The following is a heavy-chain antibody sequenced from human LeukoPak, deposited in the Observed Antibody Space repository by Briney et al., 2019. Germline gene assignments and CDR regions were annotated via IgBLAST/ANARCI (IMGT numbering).Heavy chain of an antibody. D-gene: IGHD5-24*01. CDR2: ISYDGSNK. J-gene: IGHJ4*02. CDR3: AREMTTTETLDY. CDR1: GFTFSSYT. Sequence: GRSLRLSCAASGFTFSSYTMHWVRQAPGKGLEWVAVISYDGSNKYYADSVKGRFTISRDNSKNTLYLQMSSLRDEDTAVYYCAREMTTTETLDYWGQGTLVTVSS. V-gene: IGHV3-30-3*01.